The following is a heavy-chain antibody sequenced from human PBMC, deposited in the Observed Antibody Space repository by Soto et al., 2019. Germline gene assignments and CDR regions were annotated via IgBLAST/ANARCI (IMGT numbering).Heavy chain of an antibody. J-gene: IGHJ6*02. CDR2: ISYDGSNK. Sequence: LRLSCAASGFTFSSYGMHWVRQAPGKGLEWVAVISYDGSNKYYADSVKGRFTISRDNSKNTLYLQMNSLRDEDTAVYYCARDCGKGYGMDVWGQGTTVTVSS. CDR1: GFTFSSYG. CDR3: ARDCGKGYGMDV. V-gene: IGHV3-30*03.